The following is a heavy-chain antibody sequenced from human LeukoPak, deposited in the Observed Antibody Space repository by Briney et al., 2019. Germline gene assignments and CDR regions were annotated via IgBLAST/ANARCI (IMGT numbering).Heavy chain of an antibody. CDR1: GGSMSTYH. CDR2: MYSRGSR. Sequence: SETLSLTCTVSGGSMSTYHWTCIRQAPGEGLEWIGYMYSRGSRSVNPSLRGRVNFSEDTSKNQFSMKMTSVTAADTAVYYCARDLKGYHRDVWGKGTTVIVSS. V-gene: IGHV4-59*01. D-gene: IGHD2-15*01. J-gene: IGHJ6*04. CDR3: ARDLKGYHRDV.